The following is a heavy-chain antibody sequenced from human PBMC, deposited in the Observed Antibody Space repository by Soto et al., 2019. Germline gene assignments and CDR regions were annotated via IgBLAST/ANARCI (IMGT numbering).Heavy chain of an antibody. D-gene: IGHD6-19*01. V-gene: IGHV4-4*02. Sequence: PSETLSLTCAVSAGSISSSNWWSWVRRPPGKGLEWIGEIYHSGSTNYNPSLKSRVTISVDKSKNQFSLKLSSVTAADTAVYYCARAIAVAVNWFDPWGQRTLVIVSS. CDR1: AGSISSSNW. J-gene: IGHJ5*02. CDR3: ARAIAVAVNWFDP. CDR2: IYHSGST.